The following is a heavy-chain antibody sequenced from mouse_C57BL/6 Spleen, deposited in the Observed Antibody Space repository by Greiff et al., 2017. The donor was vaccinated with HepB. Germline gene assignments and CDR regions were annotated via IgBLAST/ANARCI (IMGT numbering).Heavy chain of an antibody. D-gene: IGHD2-5*01. Sequence: EVQLVESGGGLVQPKGSLKLSCAASGFSFNTYAMNWVRQAPGKGLEWVARIRSKSNNYATYYADSVKDRFTISRDDSESMLYLQMNNLKTEDTAMYYCVRHYSNYAMDYWGQGTSVTVSS. CDR3: VRHYSNYAMDY. J-gene: IGHJ4*01. CDR1: GFSFNTYA. V-gene: IGHV10-1*01. CDR2: IRSKSNNYAT.